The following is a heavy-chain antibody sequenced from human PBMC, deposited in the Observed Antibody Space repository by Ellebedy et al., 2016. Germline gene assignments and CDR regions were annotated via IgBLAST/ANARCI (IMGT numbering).Heavy chain of an antibody. CDR2: ISGSGGST. V-gene: IGHV3-23*01. J-gene: IGHJ3*02. Sequence: LSLTXAASGFTFSSYAMSWVRQAPGKGLEWVSAISGSGGSTYYADSVKGRFTISRDNSKNTLYLQMNSLRAEDTAVYYCAKCDDAFDIWGQGTMVTVSS. CDR1: GFTFSSYA. CDR3: AKCDDAFDI.